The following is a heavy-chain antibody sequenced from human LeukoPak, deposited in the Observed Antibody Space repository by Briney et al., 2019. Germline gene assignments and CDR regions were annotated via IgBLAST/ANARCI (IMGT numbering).Heavy chain of an antibody. CDR1: GFTFTDYW. CDR2: INEDGSEI. Sequence: GGSLRLSCAASGFTFTDYWMMWVRQAPGKRPEWVAQINEDGSEIYYVDSVRGRFTISRDNAKNSLDLQMNTLRVEDTAVYYCVRDATRGGDLDRRGQGTLVTVS. D-gene: IGHD2-21*01. V-gene: IGHV3-7*01. CDR3: VRDATRGGDLDR. J-gene: IGHJ5*02.